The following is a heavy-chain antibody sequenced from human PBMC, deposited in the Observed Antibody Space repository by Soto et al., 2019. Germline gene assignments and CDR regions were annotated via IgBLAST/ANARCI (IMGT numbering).Heavy chain of an antibody. D-gene: IGHD5-12*01. CDR1: GDIFDNYA. Sequence: SVKVSCKASGDIFDNYAISWVRQAPGQGLEWLGGISPVIGTTHYAQRFQGRLTITADRSTMTTYMELSGLKSEDTAIYFCARDYSGYDPALNRFDPWGQGTLVTVSS. CDR2: ISPVIGTT. V-gene: IGHV1-69*06. CDR3: ARDYSGYDPALNRFDP. J-gene: IGHJ5*02.